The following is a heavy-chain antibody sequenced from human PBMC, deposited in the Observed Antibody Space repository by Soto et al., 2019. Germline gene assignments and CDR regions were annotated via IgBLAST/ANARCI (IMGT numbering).Heavy chain of an antibody. CDR3: ARERPGYCSGGSCQGDY. V-gene: IGHV3-21*01. J-gene: IGHJ4*02. Sequence: PGGSLRLSCAASGFTFSSYSMNWVRQAPGKGLEWVSSISSSSSYIYYADSVKGRFTISRDNAKNSLYLQMNSLRAEDTAVYYCARERPGYCSGGSCQGDYWGQGTLVTVSS. CDR2: ISSSSSYI. CDR1: GFTFSSYS. D-gene: IGHD2-15*01.